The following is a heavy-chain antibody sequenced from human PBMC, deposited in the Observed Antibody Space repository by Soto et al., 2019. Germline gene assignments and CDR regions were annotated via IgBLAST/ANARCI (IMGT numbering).Heavy chain of an antibody. Sequence: EVQLVESGGGLVQPGGSLRLSCAASGFTFSSYWMSWVRQAPGKGLEWVANIKQDGSEKYYVDSVKGRFTISRGNAKNSLYLQMNSLRAEDTAVYYCARDPSIVLVPAATYYYYYYGMDVWGQGTTVTVSS. V-gene: IGHV3-7*01. J-gene: IGHJ6*02. CDR1: GFTFSSYW. D-gene: IGHD2-2*01. CDR3: ARDPSIVLVPAATYYYYYYGMDV. CDR2: IKQDGSEK.